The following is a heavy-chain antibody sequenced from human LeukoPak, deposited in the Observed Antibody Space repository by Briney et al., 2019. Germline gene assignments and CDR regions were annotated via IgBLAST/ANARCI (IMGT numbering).Heavy chain of an antibody. Sequence: ASVKVSCKASGYTFTSYDINWVRQATGQGLEWMGWMNPNSGNTGYAQKFQGRVTITRNTSISTAYMELSSLRSEDTAVYYCAYGDYVRGAFDIWGQGTMVTVSS. CDR1: GYTFTSYD. V-gene: IGHV1-8*01. J-gene: IGHJ3*02. CDR3: AYGDYVRGAFDI. CDR2: MNPNSGNT. D-gene: IGHD4-17*01.